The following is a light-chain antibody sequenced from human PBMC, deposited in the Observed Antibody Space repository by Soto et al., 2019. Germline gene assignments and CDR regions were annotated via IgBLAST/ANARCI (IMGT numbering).Light chain of an antibody. CDR3: QQYNYWLPWT. J-gene: IGKJ1*01. V-gene: IGKV3-15*01. CDR2: GAS. Sequence: EMVMTQSPATLSVSPGERATLSCRASQSVSSNLAWYQQKPGQAPRLLIYGASTRATGTPARFSGSGSGTAFTLTINSLQSEDLAVYSCQQYNYWLPWTFGQGTKVEIK. CDR1: QSVSSN.